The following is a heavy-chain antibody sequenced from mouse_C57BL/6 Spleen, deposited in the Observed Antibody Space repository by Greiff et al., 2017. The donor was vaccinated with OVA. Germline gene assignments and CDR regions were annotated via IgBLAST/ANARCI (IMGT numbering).Heavy chain of an antibody. J-gene: IGHJ3*01. CDR3: ARRGDDYDAWFAY. Sequence: VQPPGSGPGPVKPSPFLSPPFPFTCYSLPPGFFWNCVRQFPGNKLEWMGYISYDGSNNYNPSLKNRISITRDTSKNQFFLKLNSVTTEDTATYYCARRGDDYDAWFAYWGQGTLVTVSA. CDR1: CYSLPPGFF. CDR2: ISYDGSN. D-gene: IGHD2-4*01. V-gene: IGHV3-6*01.